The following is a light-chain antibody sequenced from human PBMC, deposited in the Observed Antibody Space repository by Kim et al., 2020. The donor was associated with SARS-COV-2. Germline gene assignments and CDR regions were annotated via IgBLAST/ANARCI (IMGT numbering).Light chain of an antibody. CDR2: GAS. V-gene: IGKV3-20*01. J-gene: IGKJ4*01. Sequence: SPAERATLTCRASQSVSSNYLAWYQQKPGQAPRLLIHGASSRPTGIPDRFSGSGSGTDFTLTISRLEPEDFAVYYCQQYGSSPLTFGGGTKVDIK. CDR3: QQYGSSPLT. CDR1: QSVSSNY.